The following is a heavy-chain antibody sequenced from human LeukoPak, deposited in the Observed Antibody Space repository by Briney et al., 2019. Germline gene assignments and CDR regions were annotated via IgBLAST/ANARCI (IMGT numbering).Heavy chain of an antibody. CDR2: INHSGST. CDR3: ARARAPYDA. V-gene: IGHV4-34*01. CDR1: GGSFSGYY. J-gene: IGHJ5*02. Sequence: SETLSLXCAVYGGSFSGYYWSWIRRPPGKGLEWTGEINHSGSTNYNPSLKSRVTISVDTSKNQFSLKLSSVTAADTAVYYCARARAPYDAWGQGTLVTVSS. D-gene: IGHD5-12*01.